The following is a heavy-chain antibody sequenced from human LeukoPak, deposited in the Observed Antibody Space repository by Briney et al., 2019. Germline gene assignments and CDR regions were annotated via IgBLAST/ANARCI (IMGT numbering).Heavy chain of an antibody. CDR3: AKEAAAGFDY. D-gene: IGHD6-13*01. Sequence: TSETLSLTCTVSGGSISNYYWSWIRQPPGKGLEWIGYVYYSGSTNYNPSLKSRVSMSVETSKKQISLKLTSVTAADTAVYFCAKEAAAGFDYWGEGILVTVSS. CDR2: VYYSGST. V-gene: IGHV4-59*01. CDR1: GGSISNYY. J-gene: IGHJ4*02.